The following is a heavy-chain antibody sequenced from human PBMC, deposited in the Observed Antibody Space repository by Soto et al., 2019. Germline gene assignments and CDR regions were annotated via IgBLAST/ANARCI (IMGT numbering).Heavy chain of an antibody. Sequence: SGPTLVNPTQTLTLTCTFSGFSLSTSGMCVSWIRQPPGKALEWLALIDWDDDKYYSTSLKTRLTISKDTSKNQVVLTMTNMDPVDTATYYCARAYLGYCSGGSCIYGMDVWGQGTTVTVSS. V-gene: IGHV2-70*01. CDR3: ARAYLGYCSGGSCIYGMDV. J-gene: IGHJ6*02. CDR2: IDWDDDK. CDR1: GFSLSTSGMC. D-gene: IGHD2-15*01.